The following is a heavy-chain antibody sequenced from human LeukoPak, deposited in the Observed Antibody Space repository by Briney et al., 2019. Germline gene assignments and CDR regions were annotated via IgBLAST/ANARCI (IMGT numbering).Heavy chain of an antibody. Sequence: ASVKVSCKASGYTFTGYYMHWVRQAPGQGLEWMGIINPSGGSTSYAQKFQGRVTMTRDTSTSTVYMELSSLRSEDTAVYYCARAYCSSTSCYAHFDYWGQGTLVTVSS. CDR3: ARAYCSSTSCYAHFDY. CDR1: GYTFTGYY. D-gene: IGHD2-2*01. V-gene: IGHV1-46*01. J-gene: IGHJ4*02. CDR2: INPSGGST.